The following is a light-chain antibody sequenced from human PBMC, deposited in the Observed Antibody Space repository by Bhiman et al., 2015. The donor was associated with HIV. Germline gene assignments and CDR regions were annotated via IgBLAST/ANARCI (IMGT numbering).Light chain of an antibody. J-gene: IGLJ2*01. CDR2: DVS. CDR1: YNDVGKYDT. Sequence: QSALTQPPSASGSPGQSVAISCIGTYNDVGKYDTVAWYQQYPGKAPKLIIYDVSKRPSGVSNRFSGSKSGNTASLTISGLQAEDEADYYCSSYTSSSTLLFGGGTKLTVL. CDR3: SSYTSSSTLL. V-gene: IGLV2-14*03.